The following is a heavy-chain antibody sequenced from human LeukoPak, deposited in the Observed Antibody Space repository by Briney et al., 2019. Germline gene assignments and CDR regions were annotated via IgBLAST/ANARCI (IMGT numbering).Heavy chain of an antibody. J-gene: IGHJ4*02. CDR3: ARDRPPYSSGWRTFDY. CDR1: VYTFTVYY. D-gene: IGHD6-19*01. CDR2: INPNSGGT. Sequence: GASVKVSCKASVYTFTVYYMHWVRQAPGQGLEWMGRINPNSGGTNYAQKFQGRVTMTRDTSISTAYMELSRLRSDDTAVYYCARDRPPYSSGWRTFDYWGQGTLVTVSS. V-gene: IGHV1-2*06.